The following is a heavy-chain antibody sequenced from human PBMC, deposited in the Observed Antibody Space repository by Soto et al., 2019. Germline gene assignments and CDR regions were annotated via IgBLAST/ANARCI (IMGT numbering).Heavy chain of an antibody. V-gene: IGHV4-39*01. CDR1: GGSISSSTYY. CDR2: IYYSGTA. CDR3: ARRANTENYDAFDI. J-gene: IGHJ3*02. Sequence: SETLSLTCSVSGGSISSSTYYWGWVRQPPGKGLEWIGSIYYSGTAHYTPSLKSRLTISVDTSKNQFSLNLSAVTAADTAVYYCARRANTENYDAFDIWGQGTMVTVSS. D-gene: IGHD4-17*01.